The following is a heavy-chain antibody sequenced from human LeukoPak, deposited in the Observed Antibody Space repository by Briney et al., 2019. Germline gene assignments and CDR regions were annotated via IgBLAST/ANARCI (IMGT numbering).Heavy chain of an antibody. V-gene: IGHV4-39*07. D-gene: IGHD2-2*01. Sequence: SETLSLTCTVSGGPISSSSYYWGWIRQPPGKGLEWIGSIYYSGSTYYNPSLKSRVTISVDTSKNQFSLKLSSVTAADTAVYYCARAPRQIPAAIGSWGQGTLVTVSS. CDR1: GGPISSSSYY. CDR3: ARAPRQIPAAIGS. J-gene: IGHJ4*02. CDR2: IYYSGST.